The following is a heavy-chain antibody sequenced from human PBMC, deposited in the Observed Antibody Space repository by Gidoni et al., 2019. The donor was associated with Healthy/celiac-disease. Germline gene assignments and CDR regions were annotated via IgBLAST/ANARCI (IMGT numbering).Heavy chain of an antibody. Sequence: QVQLVESGGGVVQPGRSLRLSCAACGFPFSSYGRRWVGQAPGKGLEWVAVIWYDGSNKYYADSVKGRFTISRDNSKNTLYLQMNSLRAEDTAVYYCARNKYYYDSSGYYGDYWGQGTLVTVSS. J-gene: IGHJ4*02. V-gene: IGHV3-33*01. CDR1: GFPFSSYG. CDR3: ARNKYYYDSSGYYGDY. CDR2: IWYDGSNK. D-gene: IGHD3-22*01.